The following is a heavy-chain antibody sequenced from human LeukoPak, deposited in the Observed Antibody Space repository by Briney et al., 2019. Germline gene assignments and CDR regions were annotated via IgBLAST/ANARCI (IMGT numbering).Heavy chain of an antibody. CDR3: AREMGRGVIVPQKEGMDV. J-gene: IGHJ6*02. Sequence: GGSLRLSCAASGFTFSSYVMHWVRQAPGTGLKWEAVMSYDGNNKQYADSVKGRFTISRDNSKNTVYLQMNSLRVEDTAVYYCAREMGRGVIVPQKEGMDVWGQGTTVTVSS. D-gene: IGHD3-10*01. CDR1: GFTFSSYV. CDR2: MSYDGNNK. V-gene: IGHV3-30*04.